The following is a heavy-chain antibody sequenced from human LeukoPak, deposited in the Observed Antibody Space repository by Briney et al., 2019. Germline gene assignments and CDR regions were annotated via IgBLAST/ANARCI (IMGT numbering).Heavy chain of an antibody. J-gene: IGHJ4*02. D-gene: IGHD3/OR15-3a*01. Sequence: PGGSLRLSCAASGFTFSSYAMSWVRQAPGKGLEWVSAISGTGGSTYYADSVKGRFTISRDNAKNTLYLQMNSLRAEDTALYYCARDLRGLDHWGQGTLVTVSS. CDR3: ARDLRGLDH. CDR2: ISGTGGST. V-gene: IGHV3-23*01. CDR1: GFTFSSYA.